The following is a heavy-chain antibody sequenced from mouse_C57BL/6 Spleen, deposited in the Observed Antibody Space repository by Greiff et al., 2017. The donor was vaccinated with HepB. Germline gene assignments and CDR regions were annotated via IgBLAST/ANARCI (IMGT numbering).Heavy chain of an antibody. CDR1: GFTFSDYY. Sequence: EVQLQESEGGLVQPGSSMKLSCTASGFTFSDYYMAWVRQVPEKGLEWVANINYDGSSTYYLDSLKSRFIISRDNAKNILYLQMNSLKSEDTATYYCARDNGYYPDYWGQGTTLTVSS. CDR3: ARDNGYYPDY. V-gene: IGHV5-16*01. CDR2: INYDGSST. J-gene: IGHJ2*01. D-gene: IGHD2-2*01.